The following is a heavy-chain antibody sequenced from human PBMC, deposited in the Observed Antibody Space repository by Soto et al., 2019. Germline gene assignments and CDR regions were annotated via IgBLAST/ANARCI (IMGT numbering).Heavy chain of an antibody. J-gene: IGHJ4*02. V-gene: IGHV4-31*03. Sequence: PSETLSLTCTVSGGSISSGGYYWSWIRRHPGKGLEWIGYIYYSGSTYYNPSLKSRVTISVDTSKNQFSLKLSSVTAADTAVYYCARARLHYYDSSGYYPFDYWGQGTLVTVSS. CDR3: ARARLHYYDSSGYYPFDY. CDR2: IYYSGST. CDR1: GGSISSGGYY. D-gene: IGHD3-22*01.